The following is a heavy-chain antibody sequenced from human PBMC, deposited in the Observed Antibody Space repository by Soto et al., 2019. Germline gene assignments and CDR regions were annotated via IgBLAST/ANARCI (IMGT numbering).Heavy chain of an antibody. CDR1: VFTFNNFP. CDR2: ISADGITK. Sequence: PGGSLRLSCAASVFTFNNFPMNWVRQPPGGGLEWVAFISADGITKYYADSVKGRFTISRDNSKNTVYLQMNSLRPDDTAVYSCAKRRGDGYFDYWGQGTLVTVSS. V-gene: IGHV3-30-3*01. D-gene: IGHD2-21*01. J-gene: IGHJ4*02. CDR3: AKRRGDGYFDY.